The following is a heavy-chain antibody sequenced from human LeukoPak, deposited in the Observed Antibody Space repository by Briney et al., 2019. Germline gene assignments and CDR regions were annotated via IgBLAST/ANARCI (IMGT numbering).Heavy chain of an antibody. D-gene: IGHD5-12*01. V-gene: IGHV1-18*01. CDR2: ISGYNGNT. CDR3: ARSSLGTITAGPFDY. Sequence: ASVKVSCKASGYTFSGYGIAWVRQAHGQGLEWMGWISGYNGNTNYAQKLQGRVSMTTDTSTTTAYMELRSLTSDDTALYYCARSSLGTITAGPFDYWGQGTLVTVSS. CDR1: GYTFSGYG. J-gene: IGHJ4*02.